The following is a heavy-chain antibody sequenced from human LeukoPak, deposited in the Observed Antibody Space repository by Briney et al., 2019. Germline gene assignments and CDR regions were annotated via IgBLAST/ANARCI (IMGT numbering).Heavy chain of an antibody. CDR3: ARDHHGDRTYTPSDY. D-gene: IGHD2-2*02. Sequence: GGSLRLSCAASGFTLRSNYMSWVPQAPGKGLEGGSVMDCGGSTYYADYAQGRFTISRDNSKNTLYLQMNSLRAEDTAVYFCARDHHGDRTYTPSDYWGQGTLVTVSS. CDR2: MDCGGST. V-gene: IGHV3-53*01. CDR1: GFTLRSNY. J-gene: IGHJ4*02.